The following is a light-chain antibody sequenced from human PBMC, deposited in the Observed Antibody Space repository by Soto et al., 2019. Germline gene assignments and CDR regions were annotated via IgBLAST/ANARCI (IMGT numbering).Light chain of an antibody. CDR3: QQYYNWPLT. Sequence: EILMSQSPATLSVSPGERATLSCRASQSVRNNLAWYQQKPGQVPRLLMYDASTRATGFPARFSGSGSGTEFTLTISSLQSEDFARYYCQQYYNWPLTFGGGTKVDIK. CDR1: QSVRNN. V-gene: IGKV3-15*01. J-gene: IGKJ4*01. CDR2: DAS.